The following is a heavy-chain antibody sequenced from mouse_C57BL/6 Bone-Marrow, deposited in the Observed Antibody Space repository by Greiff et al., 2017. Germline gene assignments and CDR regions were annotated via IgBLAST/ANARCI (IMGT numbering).Heavy chain of an antibody. CDR1: GYTFTSYW. CDR3: ARWGYYGYDGPCWYFDV. Sequence: QVQLQQPGAELVMPGASVKLSCKAFGYTFTSYWMHWVKQRPGQGLEWIGAIDPSDSYTNYNQKFKGKSTLTVDKSSSTAYMQLSSLTSEDSAVYYSARWGYYGYDGPCWYFDVWGTGTTVTVSS. J-gene: IGHJ1*03. V-gene: IGHV1-69*01. D-gene: IGHD2-2*01. CDR2: IDPSDSYT.